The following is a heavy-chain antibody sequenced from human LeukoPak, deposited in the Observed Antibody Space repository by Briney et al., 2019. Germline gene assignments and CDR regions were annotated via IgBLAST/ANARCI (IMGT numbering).Heavy chain of an antibody. CDR1: GGTFTSYA. J-gene: IGHJ4*02. V-gene: IGHV1-69*04. CDR2: IIPILGIA. Sequence: SVKVSCKASGGTFTSYAISWVRQAPGQGLEWMGRIIPILGIANYAQKFQGRVTITADKSASTAYMELSSLRSEDTAVYYCARLEGEAVAGPRDYWGQGTLVTVSS. D-gene: IGHD6-19*01. CDR3: ARLEGEAVAGPRDY.